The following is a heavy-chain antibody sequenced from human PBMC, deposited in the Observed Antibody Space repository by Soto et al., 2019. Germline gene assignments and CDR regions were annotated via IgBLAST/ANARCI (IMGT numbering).Heavy chain of an antibody. CDR3: ARRKERSGPYYLDI. D-gene: IGHD6-25*01. CDR1: GFTFITYD. V-gene: IGHV1-8*01. J-gene: IGHJ4*02. CDR2: MNPNNGNA. Sequence: ASVKVSCKASGFTFITYDFSWVRQAAGQGLEWMGWMNPNNGNAGFAQKFRGRINMTRNTSISTAYLELSSLRSDDSVVYFCARRKERSGPYYLDIWGQGTQVTVSS.